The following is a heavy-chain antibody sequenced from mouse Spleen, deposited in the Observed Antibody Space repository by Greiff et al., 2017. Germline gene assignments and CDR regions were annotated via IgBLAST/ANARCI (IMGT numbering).Heavy chain of an antibody. CDR1: GFTFSSYA. Sequence: EVKLVESGGGLVKPGGSLKLSCAASGFTFSSYAMSWVRQTPEKRLEWVATISDGGSYTYYPDNVKGRFTISRDNAKNNLYLQMSHLKSEDTAMYYCARDTDDYGSDYWGQGTTLTVSS. V-gene: IGHV5-4*01. D-gene: IGHD2-4*01. J-gene: IGHJ2*01. CDR3: ARDTDDYGSDY. CDR2: ISDGGSYT.